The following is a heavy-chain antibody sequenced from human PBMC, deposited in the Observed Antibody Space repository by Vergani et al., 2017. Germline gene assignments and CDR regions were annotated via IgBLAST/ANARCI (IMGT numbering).Heavy chain of an antibody. Sequence: QVQLVQSGAEVKKPGSSVKVSCKASGGTFSSYAISWVRQAPGQGLEWMGRIIPILGIANYAQKFQGRVTITADKSTSTAYMELSSLRSEDTAVYYCARYCGGHCPIAPGNWFDPWGQGTLVTVSS. V-gene: IGHV1-69*04. CDR2: IIPILGIA. D-gene: IGHD2-21*01. J-gene: IGHJ5*02. CDR1: GGTFSSYA. CDR3: ARYCGGHCPIAPGNWFDP.